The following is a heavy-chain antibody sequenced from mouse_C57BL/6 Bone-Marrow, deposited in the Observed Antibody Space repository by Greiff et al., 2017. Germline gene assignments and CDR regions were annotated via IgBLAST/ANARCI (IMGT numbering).Heavy chain of an antibody. CDR3: ARAHFYDGYYGYFDY. CDR2: IDPANGNP. D-gene: IGHD2-3*01. Sequence: VQLQQSVAELVRPGASVKLSCTASGFNIKNTYMHWVKQRPEQGLEWIGRIDPANGNPKYAPKFQGKATITADTSSNPAYLQLSSLTSEDTAIYYCARAHFYDGYYGYFDYWGQGTTLTVSS. V-gene: IGHV14-3*01. J-gene: IGHJ2*01. CDR1: GFNIKNTY.